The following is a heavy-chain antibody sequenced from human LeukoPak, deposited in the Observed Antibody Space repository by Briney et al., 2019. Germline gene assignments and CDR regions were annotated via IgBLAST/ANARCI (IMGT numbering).Heavy chain of an antibody. CDR3: ASTNTSVSNAFDL. CDR1: GFTVSSNY. CDR2: IYSGGST. J-gene: IGHJ3*01. V-gene: IGHV3-53*01. D-gene: IGHD4-17*01. Sequence: PGGSLRLSCAASGFTVSSNYMSWVRQAPGKGLEWVSIIYSGGSTFYADSVKGRFTISRDNSKNTLYLQMNGLRAEDTAMYYCASTNTSVSNAFDLWGQGTMVTVSS.